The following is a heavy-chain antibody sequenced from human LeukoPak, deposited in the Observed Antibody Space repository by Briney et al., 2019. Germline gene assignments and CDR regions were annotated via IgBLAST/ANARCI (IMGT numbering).Heavy chain of an antibody. V-gene: IGHV1-8*03. CDR3: ARGQGHYDFWSGYYINWFDP. CDR1: GYTFTSYD. Sequence: ASVKVSCKASGYTFTSYDINWVRQATGQGLEWMGWMNPNSGNTGYAQKFQGRVTITRNTSISTAYMELSSLRSEDTAAYYCARGQGHYDFWSGYYINWFDPWGQGTLVTVSS. CDR2: MNPNSGNT. J-gene: IGHJ5*02. D-gene: IGHD3-3*01.